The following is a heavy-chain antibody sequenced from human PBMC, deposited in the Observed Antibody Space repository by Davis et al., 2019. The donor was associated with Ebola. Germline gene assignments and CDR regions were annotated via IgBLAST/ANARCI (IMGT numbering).Heavy chain of an antibody. CDR2: IYYSGST. Sequence: MPSETLSLTCTVSGGSISSYYWSWIRQPPGKGLEWIGYIYYSGSTNYNPSLKSRVTMSIDTSKNQFSLKLTSVTAADTAVYYCARLTVGPWGQGALVTVSS. CDR3: ARLTVGP. D-gene: IGHD4-23*01. V-gene: IGHV4-59*08. J-gene: IGHJ5*02. CDR1: GGSISSYY.